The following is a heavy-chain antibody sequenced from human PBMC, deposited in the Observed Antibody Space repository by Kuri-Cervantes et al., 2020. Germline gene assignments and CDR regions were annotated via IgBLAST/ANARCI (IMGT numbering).Heavy chain of an antibody. D-gene: IGHD3-22*01. CDR2: IYHSGST. V-gene: IGHV4-38-2*01. J-gene: IGHJ4*02. CDR3: ARWCTDYYDSSGTGYYFYY. Sequence: SETLSLTCAVSGYSISSGYYWGWIRQPPGKVLEWLGSIYHSGSTYYNPSLKSRVTISVDTSKNQFSLKLSSVTAADTAVYYCARWCTDYYDSSGTGYYFYYWGQGTLVTVSS. CDR1: GYSISSGYY.